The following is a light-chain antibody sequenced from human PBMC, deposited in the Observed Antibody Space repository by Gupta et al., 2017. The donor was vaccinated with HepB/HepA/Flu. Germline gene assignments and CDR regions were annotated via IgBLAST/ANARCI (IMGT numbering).Light chain of an antibody. V-gene: IGKV1-5*03. CDR3: QQYDSYRT. J-gene: IGKJ1*01. Sequence: LSASVGDRVTITCRASQSISTWLAWYQQKPGKAPKLLIHKASKLQSGVPSRFSGSGSGTEFTLTISSLQPDDFATYYCQQYDSYRTFGEGTKVEIK. CDR1: QSISTW. CDR2: KAS.